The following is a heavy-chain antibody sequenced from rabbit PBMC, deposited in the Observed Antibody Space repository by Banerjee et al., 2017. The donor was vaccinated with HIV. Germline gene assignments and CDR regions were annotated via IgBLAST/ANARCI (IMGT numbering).Heavy chain of an antibody. D-gene: IGHD4-1*01. CDR3: VRVNSGLNL. Sequence: QEQLEESGGDLVKPEGSLTLTCTASGFSFSNKYVMCWVRQAPGKGLEWIACINTSSGNIVYATWAKGRFTISKTSWTTVTLQMTSLTAADTATYFCVRVNSGLNLWGPGTLVTVS. CDR1: GFSFSNKYV. J-gene: IGHJ4*01. CDR2: INTSSGNI. V-gene: IGHV1S45*01.